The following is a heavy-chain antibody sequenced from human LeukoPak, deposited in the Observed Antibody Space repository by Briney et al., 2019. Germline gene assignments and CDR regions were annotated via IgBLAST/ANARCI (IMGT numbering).Heavy chain of an antibody. CDR3: AELGITMIGGV. CDR1: GFTFDDYG. D-gene: IGHD3-10*02. J-gene: IGHJ6*04. Sequence: PGGSLRVSCAASGFTFDDYGMSWVRQAPGKGLEWVSGISWSGGSTDYADSVQGRFTISRDNAKNSLYLQMNSLRAEDTAVYYCAELGITMIGGVWGKGTTVTISS. V-gene: IGHV3-20*04. CDR2: ISWSGGST.